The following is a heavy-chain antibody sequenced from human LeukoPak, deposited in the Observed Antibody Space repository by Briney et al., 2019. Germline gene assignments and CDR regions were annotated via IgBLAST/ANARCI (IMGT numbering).Heavy chain of an antibody. CDR1: GFTFSSYS. D-gene: IGHD3-22*01. CDR2: ISSSSSYI. V-gene: IGHV3-21*01. CDR3: ARDYYDSSGYYTTTFDY. J-gene: IGHJ4*02. Sequence: PGGSLRLSCAASGFTFSSYSMNWVRQAPGKGLEWASSISSSSSYIYYADSVKGRFTISRDNAKNSLYLQMNSLRAEDTAVYYCARDYYDSSGYYTTTFDYWGQGTLVTVSS.